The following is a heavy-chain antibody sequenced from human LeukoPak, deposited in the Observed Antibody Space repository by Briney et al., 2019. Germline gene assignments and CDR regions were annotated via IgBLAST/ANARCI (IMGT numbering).Heavy chain of an antibody. CDR3: AREGLYRSGSYYNP. CDR2: IKQDGSDK. J-gene: IGHJ5*02. Sequence: GGSLRLSCAASGFTFSSYWMTWVRQAPGKGLEWVANIKQDGSDKHYVDSVKGRFTISRDNAKNSLYLQMNSLRAEDTAVYYCAREGLYRSGSYYNPWGQGTLVTVSS. D-gene: IGHD3-10*01. CDR1: GFTFSSYW. V-gene: IGHV3-7*01.